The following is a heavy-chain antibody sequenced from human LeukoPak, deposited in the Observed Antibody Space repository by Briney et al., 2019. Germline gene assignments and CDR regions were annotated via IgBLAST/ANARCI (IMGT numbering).Heavy chain of an antibody. Sequence: ASVKVSCKASGYTFTSYGISWVRQAPGQGLEWMGWINPNSGGTNYAQKFQGRVTMTRDTSISTAYMELSRLRSDDTAVYYCARWSGWNFDYWGQGTLVTVSS. CDR2: INPNSGGT. J-gene: IGHJ4*02. D-gene: IGHD6-19*01. V-gene: IGHV1-2*02. CDR1: GYTFTSYG. CDR3: ARWSGWNFDY.